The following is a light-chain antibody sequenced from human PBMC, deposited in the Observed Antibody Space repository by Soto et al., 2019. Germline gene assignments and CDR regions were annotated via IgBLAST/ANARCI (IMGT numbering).Light chain of an antibody. Sequence: DIQMTQSPSSLSASVGDRVTITCQASQDISNYLNWYQQKPGKAPKLLIYDASNLETGVPSRFSGSGSGTDFTFTISSLQLEDIATYYCQQYDNLPPYTFVQGTKLEIK. CDR1: QDISNY. CDR2: DAS. CDR3: QQYDNLPPYT. J-gene: IGKJ2*01. V-gene: IGKV1-33*01.